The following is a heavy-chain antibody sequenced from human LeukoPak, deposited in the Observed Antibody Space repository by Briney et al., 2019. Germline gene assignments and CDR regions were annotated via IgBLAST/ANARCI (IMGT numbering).Heavy chain of an antibody. D-gene: IGHD3-16*01. V-gene: IGHV3-48*03. J-gene: IGHJ4*02. CDR3: ARMTLIDY. Sequence: GGSVRLSCAASGFTFSSYGMNRVRQAPGKGLEWVSYISPTGSALYYADSAKGRFTISRDNAKNSLYLQMNSLRTEDTAVYYCARMTLIDYWGQGTLVTVSS. CDR2: ISPTGSAL. CDR1: GFTFSSYG.